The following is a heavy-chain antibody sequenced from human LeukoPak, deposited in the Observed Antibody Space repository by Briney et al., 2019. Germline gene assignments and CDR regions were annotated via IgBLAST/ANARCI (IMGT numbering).Heavy chain of an antibody. Sequence: PGGSLRLSCAASGFTFSSYSMNWVRQAPGKGLEWVSSISSSSSYIYYADSVKGRFTISRDNAKNTLYLQMNSLRAEDTAVYYCARDEYSSSEFDYWGQGTLVTVSS. V-gene: IGHV3-21*01. CDR3: ARDEYSSSEFDY. D-gene: IGHD6-6*01. J-gene: IGHJ4*02. CDR2: ISSSSSYI. CDR1: GFTFSSYS.